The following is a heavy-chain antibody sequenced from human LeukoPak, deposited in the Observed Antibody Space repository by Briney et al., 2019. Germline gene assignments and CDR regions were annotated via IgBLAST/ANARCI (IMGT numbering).Heavy chain of an antibody. CDR1: GFTFSSYS. V-gene: IGHV3-21*01. D-gene: IGHD6-6*01. J-gene: IGHJ4*02. CDR3: ARAASHYYFDS. CDR2: ISSGSSYIYST. Sequence: GGSLRLSCAASGFTFSSYSMKWVRQAPGKGLECVSSISSGSSYIYSTYYADSVKGRYTISRDSTKNSLYLQINSLRAEDTAVYYCARAASHYYFDSWGQGTLVTVSS.